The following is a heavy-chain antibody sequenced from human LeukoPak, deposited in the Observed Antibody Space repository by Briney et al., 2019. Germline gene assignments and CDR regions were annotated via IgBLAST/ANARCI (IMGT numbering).Heavy chain of an antibody. D-gene: IGHD2-15*01. Sequence: GASVKVSCKASGYTFTGYYMHSVRQAPGQGLEWMGWINPNSGGTNYAQKFQGWVTMTRDTSISTAYMELSRLRSDDTAVYYCARVPSGGPFDYWGQGTLVTVSS. J-gene: IGHJ4*02. CDR3: ARVPSGGPFDY. CDR2: INPNSGGT. V-gene: IGHV1-2*04. CDR1: GYTFTGYY.